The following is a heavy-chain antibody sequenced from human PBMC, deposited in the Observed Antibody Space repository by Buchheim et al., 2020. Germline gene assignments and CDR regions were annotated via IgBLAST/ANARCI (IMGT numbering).Heavy chain of an antibody. D-gene: IGHD4-11*01. J-gene: IGHJ4*02. CDR2: IWYDGSNK. CDR1: GFTFSSYG. CDR3: ARLLDYSNHIVDN. Sequence: QVQLVESGGGVVQPGRSLRLSCAASGFTFSSYGMHWVRQAPGKGLEWVAVIWYDGSNKYYADSVKGRFTISRDNSKNTLYLQMNSLRAEDTAVYYCARLLDYSNHIVDNWGQGTL. V-gene: IGHV3-33*01.